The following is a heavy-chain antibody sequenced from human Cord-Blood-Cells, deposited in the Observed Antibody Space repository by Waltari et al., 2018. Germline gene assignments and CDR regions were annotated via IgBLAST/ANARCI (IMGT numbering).Heavy chain of an antibody. Sequence: QVQLVQSGAEVKKPGASVKVSCKVSGYTLTELSMHWVRQAPGKGLEWMGGFEAEDGETSYAQKVQDKVTMTEDTSTDTAYMELSSLRSEDTAVYYCATDDILTGYYLDYWGQGTLVTVSS. V-gene: IGHV1-24*01. J-gene: IGHJ4*02. D-gene: IGHD3-9*01. CDR1: GYTLTELS. CDR2: FEAEDGET. CDR3: ATDDILTGYYLDY.